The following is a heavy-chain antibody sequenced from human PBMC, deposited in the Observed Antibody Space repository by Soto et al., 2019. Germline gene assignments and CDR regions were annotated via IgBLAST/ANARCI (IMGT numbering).Heavy chain of an antibody. J-gene: IGHJ6*02. Sequence: GGSLRLSCAASGFTFSSYSMNWVRQAPGKGLEWVSSISSSSSYIYYADSVKGRFTISRDNAKNSLYLQMNSLRAEDTAVYYCARDRGSSGYYYYGMDVWGQGTTVTVSS. CDR2: ISSSSSYI. D-gene: IGHD3-10*01. V-gene: IGHV3-21*01. CDR1: GFTFSSYS. CDR3: ARDRGSSGYYYYGMDV.